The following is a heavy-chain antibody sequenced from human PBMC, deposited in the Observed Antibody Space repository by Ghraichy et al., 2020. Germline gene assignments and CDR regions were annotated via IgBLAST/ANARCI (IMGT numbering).Heavy chain of an antibody. V-gene: IGHV1-18*04. CDR1: GYTFTSYG. J-gene: IGHJ4*02. CDR3: ARGSPGYCSSTSCRNFDY. CDR2: ISAYNGNT. D-gene: IGHD2-2*01. Sequence: ASVKVSCKASGYTFTSYGISWVRQAPGQGLEWMGWISAYNGNTNYAQKLQGRVTMTTDTSTSTAYMELRSLRSDDTAVYYCARGSPGYCSSTSCRNFDYWGQGTLVTVSS.